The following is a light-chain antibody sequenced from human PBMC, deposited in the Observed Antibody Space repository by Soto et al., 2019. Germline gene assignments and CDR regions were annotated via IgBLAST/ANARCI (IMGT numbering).Light chain of an antibody. CDR2: GAS. J-gene: IGKJ5*01. CDR3: QQCGSPGIT. Sequence: VLTQSPGTLSLSPGDRATLSCRGSQSVSSSYLAWYQQKPGQAPRLLIYGASSRATGIPDRLSGSGSGTDFNLTISSLEPEDFAVYYCQQCGSPGITCGQGTRLEIK. CDR1: QSVSSSY. V-gene: IGKV3-20*01.